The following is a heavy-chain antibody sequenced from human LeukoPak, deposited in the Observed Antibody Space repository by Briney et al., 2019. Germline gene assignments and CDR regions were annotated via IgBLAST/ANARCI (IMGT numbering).Heavy chain of an antibody. V-gene: IGHV4-59*01. D-gene: IGHD1-26*01. CDR2: IYYSGST. CDR3: ARGVGSYYSLYYFDY. Sequence: SETLSLTCTVSGGSMSTYYWSWIRQPPGKGLEWIGYIYYSGSTNYNPPLKSRVTISVDTSKNQFSLKLSSVTAADTAVYYCARGVGSYYSLYYFDYWGQGTLVTVSS. J-gene: IGHJ4*02. CDR1: GGSMSTYY.